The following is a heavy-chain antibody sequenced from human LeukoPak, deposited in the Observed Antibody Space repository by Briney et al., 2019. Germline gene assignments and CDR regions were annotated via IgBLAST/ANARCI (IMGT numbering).Heavy chain of an antibody. CDR3: VRGGGYSGYLFYFDS. Sequence: GRSLRLSCAASTLTFSSYAMRCVRQVARKCLEWVSGISGSGGSTYYADSVKGRFTISRDNSKNTLDLQMTTLRADDTAVFYCVRGGGYSGYLFYFDSWGQGTPVTVSS. D-gene: IGHD5-12*01. J-gene: IGHJ4*02. CDR2: ISGSGGST. CDR1: TLTFSSYA. V-gene: IGHV3-23*01.